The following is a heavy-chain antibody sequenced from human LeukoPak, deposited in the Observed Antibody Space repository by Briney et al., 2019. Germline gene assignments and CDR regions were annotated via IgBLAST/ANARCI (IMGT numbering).Heavy chain of an antibody. J-gene: IGHJ5*02. Sequence: SGTLALTCAVSGGPISSSNWWSWVRQPPGKGLEWIGEISHSGSTNYNPSLKSRVTMSVDKSKDHFSLKLSSVTAADTAGYYRARAGSTSLFDPWGQGTLVTVSS. CDR3: ARAGSTSLFDP. D-gene: IGHD3-10*01. CDR2: ISHSGST. V-gene: IGHV4-4*02. CDR1: GGPISSSNW.